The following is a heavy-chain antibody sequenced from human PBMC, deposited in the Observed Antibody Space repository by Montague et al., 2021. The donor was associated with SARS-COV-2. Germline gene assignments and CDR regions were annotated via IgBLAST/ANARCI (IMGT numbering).Heavy chain of an antibody. V-gene: IGHV4-34*01. CDR1: GGSFSNYY. CDR2: INHSGST. J-gene: IGHJ5*02. CDR3: ARGGTVTTFFAPKRMRGYNWFDP. D-gene: IGHD4-17*01. Sequence: SETLSLTCAVYGGSFSNYYWSWIRQPPGKGLEWIGKINHSGSTXXXPSXXXRVTISVDTSKNQFSLKLSSVTAADTAVYYCARGGTVTTFFAPKRMRGYNWFDPWGQGTLVTVSS.